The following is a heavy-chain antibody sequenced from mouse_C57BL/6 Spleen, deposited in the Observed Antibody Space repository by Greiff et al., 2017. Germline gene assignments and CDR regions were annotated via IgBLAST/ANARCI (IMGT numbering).Heavy chain of an antibody. CDR1: GFTFSSYA. Sequence: EVKLVESGGGLVKPGGSLKLSCAASGFTFSSYALSWVRQTPEKRLEWVATISDGGSYTYYPDNVKGRFTISRDNAKNNLYLQMSHLKSEDTAMYYCARAYYSNYVDAYWGQGILVTVSA. CDR3: ARAYYSNYVDAY. V-gene: IGHV5-4*03. D-gene: IGHD2-5*01. CDR2: ISDGGSYT. J-gene: IGHJ3*01.